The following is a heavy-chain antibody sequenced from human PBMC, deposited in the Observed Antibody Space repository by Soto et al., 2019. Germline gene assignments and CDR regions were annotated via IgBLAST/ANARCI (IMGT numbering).Heavy chain of an antibody. V-gene: IGHV3-11*01. J-gene: IGHJ5*02. Sequence: GGSLRLSCAASGFTFSDYYMSWIRQAPGKGLEWVSYISSSGSTIYYADSVKGRFTISRDNAKNSLYLQMNSLRAEDTAVYYCARLLIAVAGKGDWFDPWGQGTLVTVSS. CDR3: ARLLIAVAGKGDWFDP. CDR2: ISSSGSTI. D-gene: IGHD6-19*01. CDR1: GFTFSDYY.